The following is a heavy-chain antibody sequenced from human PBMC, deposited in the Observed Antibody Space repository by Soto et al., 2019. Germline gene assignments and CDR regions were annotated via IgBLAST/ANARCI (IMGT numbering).Heavy chain of an antibody. CDR3: ARSQTTVTSYDY. CDR1: GGSIISGEYY. V-gene: IGHV4-30-4*01. J-gene: IGHJ4*02. Sequence: PSETLSLTCTVSGGSIISGEYYWSWIRQAPGKGLEWIGHIYYSGITYYNPSLKSRVTISVDRSKNQFSLKLSSVTAADTAVYYCARSQTTVTSYDYWGQGTLVTVSS. CDR2: IYYSGIT. D-gene: IGHD4-17*01.